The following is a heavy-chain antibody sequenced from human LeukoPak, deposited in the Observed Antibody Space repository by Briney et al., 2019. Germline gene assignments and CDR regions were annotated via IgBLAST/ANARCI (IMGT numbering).Heavy chain of an antibody. CDR2: IIPIFGTA. J-gene: IGHJ6*03. Sequence: SVKVSCKASGGTFSSYAISWVRQAPGQGLEWMGRIIPIFGTANYAQKFQGRVTITTDESTSTAYMELSSLRSEDTAVYYCARDRLLWFGESLSYYYYMDVRGKGTTVTVSS. CDR3: ARDRLLWFGESLSYYYYMDV. CDR1: GGTFSSYA. V-gene: IGHV1-69*05. D-gene: IGHD3-10*01.